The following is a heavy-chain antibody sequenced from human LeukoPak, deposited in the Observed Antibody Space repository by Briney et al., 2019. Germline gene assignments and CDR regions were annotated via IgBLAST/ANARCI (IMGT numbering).Heavy chain of an antibody. J-gene: IGHJ6*04. CDR2: INPSGGST. V-gene: IGHV1-46*01. CDR1: GYTFTSYY. D-gene: IGHD6-13*01. CDR3: ASPSSSWNYYYGMDV. Sequence: PPASVKVSCKASGYTFTSYYMHWVRQAPGQGLEWMGIINPSGGSTSYAQKFQGRVTMTRDMSTSTVYMELSSLRSEDTAVYYCASPSSSWNYYYGMDVWGKGTTVTVSS.